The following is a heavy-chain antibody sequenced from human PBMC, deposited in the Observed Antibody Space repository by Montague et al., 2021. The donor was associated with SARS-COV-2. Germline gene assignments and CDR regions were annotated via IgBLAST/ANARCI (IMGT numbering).Heavy chain of an antibody. J-gene: IGHJ4*02. Sequence: SLRLSCAASGFTFSSYEMNWVRQAPGKGLEWVSYISSTGSTIFYSDSVNGRFTISRDNAKNSLYLQMNSLRAEDTAVYYCASRAPTRIVLMVYAIGGYFDYWGQGTLVTVSS. V-gene: IGHV3-48*03. D-gene: IGHD2-8*01. CDR2: ISSTGSTI. CDR1: GFTFSSYE. CDR3: ASRAPTRIVLMVYAIGGYFDY.